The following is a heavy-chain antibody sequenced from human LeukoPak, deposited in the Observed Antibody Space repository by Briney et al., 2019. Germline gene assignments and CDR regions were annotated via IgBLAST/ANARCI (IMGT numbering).Heavy chain of an antibody. J-gene: IGHJ6*03. CDR1: GGSISSSSYY. D-gene: IGHD2-2*01. CDR3: ARVRVGSTSPHYYMDV. CDR2: IYYSGST. Sequence: SETLSLTCTVSGGSISSSSYYWGWIRQPPGKGLEWIGSIYYSGSTYYNPSLKSRVTISVDTSKNQFSLKLSSVTAADMAVYYCARVRVGSTSPHYYMDVWGKGTTVTVSS. V-gene: IGHV4-39*01.